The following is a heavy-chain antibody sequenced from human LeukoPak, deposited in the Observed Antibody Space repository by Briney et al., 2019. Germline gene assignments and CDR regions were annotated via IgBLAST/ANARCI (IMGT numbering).Heavy chain of an antibody. Sequence: SETLSLTCVVSGYSIRNGDYWSWIRQSPGKGLEWIASMYNSVSIHYNPSLKSRVTILVDTSKNEFSLKMRSVTAADTAVYYCARNSSSGFFDYWGQGTLATASS. CDR1: GYSIRNGDY. J-gene: IGHJ4*02. D-gene: IGHD6-6*01. V-gene: IGHV4-38-2*01. CDR2: MYNSVSI. CDR3: ARNSSSGFFDY.